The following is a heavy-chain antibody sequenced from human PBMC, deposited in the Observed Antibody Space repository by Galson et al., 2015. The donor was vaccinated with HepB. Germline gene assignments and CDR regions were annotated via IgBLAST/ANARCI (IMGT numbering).Heavy chain of an antibody. Sequence: SLRLSCAASGFTFSNARMSWVRQAPGKGLEWVGRIKSKTDGGTTDYAAPVKGRFTISRDDSKNTLYLQMNSLKTEDTAVYYCTTPYDSSGYLLDYWGQGTLVTVSS. J-gene: IGHJ4*02. CDR2: IKSKTDGGTT. D-gene: IGHD3-22*01. CDR3: TTPYDSSGYLLDY. CDR1: GFTFSNAR. V-gene: IGHV3-15*01.